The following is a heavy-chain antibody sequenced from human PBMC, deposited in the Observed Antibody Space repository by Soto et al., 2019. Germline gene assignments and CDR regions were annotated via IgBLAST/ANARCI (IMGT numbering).Heavy chain of an antibody. Sequence: GASVKVSCKASGYTFTSYYMHWVRQAPGQGLEWMGIINPSGGSTSYAQKFQGRVTMTRDTSTSTVYMELSSLRSEDTAVYYCARGDLWQQLVPADWFDPWGQGTLVTRLL. J-gene: IGHJ5*02. V-gene: IGHV1-46*01. CDR3: ARGDLWQQLVPADWFDP. D-gene: IGHD6-13*01. CDR1: GYTFTSYY. CDR2: INPSGGST.